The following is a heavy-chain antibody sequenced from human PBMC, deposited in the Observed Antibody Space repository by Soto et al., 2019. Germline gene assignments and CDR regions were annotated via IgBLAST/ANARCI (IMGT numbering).Heavy chain of an antibody. D-gene: IGHD6-19*01. Sequence: EVQLLESGGGLVQPGGSLRLSCAAPGFTFSSYAMSWVRQAPGKGLEWVSAISGSGGSTYYADSVKGRFTISRDNSKNTLYLQMNSLRAEDTAVYYCAKDGEQWLGGSDYWGQGTLVTVSS. CDR1: GFTFSSYA. J-gene: IGHJ4*02. CDR3: AKDGEQWLGGSDY. V-gene: IGHV3-23*01. CDR2: ISGSGGST.